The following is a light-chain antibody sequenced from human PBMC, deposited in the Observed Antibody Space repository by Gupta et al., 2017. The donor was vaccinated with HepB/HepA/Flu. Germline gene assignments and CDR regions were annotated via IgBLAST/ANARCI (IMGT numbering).Light chain of an antibody. J-gene: IGKJ1*01. V-gene: IGKV1-39*01. CDR3: QQSYGNPWT. CDR2: TAS. Sequence: DIQMTQSPSSLSASVGDRVTLTCRASQSIINYLNWYQQRPGKAPKLLMYTASTLQSGVPSRFSGSGSGTDFTLTISSLQPEDFATYYCQQSYGNPWTFGQGTKVEIK. CDR1: QSIINY.